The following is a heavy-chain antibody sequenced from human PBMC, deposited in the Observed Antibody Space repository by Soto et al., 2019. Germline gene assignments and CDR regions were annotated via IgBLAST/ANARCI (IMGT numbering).Heavy chain of an antibody. Sequence: ASVKVSCKASGYTFTTYAIHWVRQAPGQRLEWMGWINAGNGNTKYSQKFQGRVTITRDTSASTAYMELSSLRSEDTAVYYCARGIAGIAVADSLAFDIWGQGTMVTVSS. CDR2: INAGNGNT. CDR1: GYTFTTYA. CDR3: ARGIAGIAVADSLAFDI. D-gene: IGHD6-19*01. V-gene: IGHV1-3*01. J-gene: IGHJ3*02.